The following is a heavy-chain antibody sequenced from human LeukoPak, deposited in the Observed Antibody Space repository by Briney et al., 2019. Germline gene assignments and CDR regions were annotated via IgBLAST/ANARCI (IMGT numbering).Heavy chain of an antibody. J-gene: IGHJ6*02. Sequence: PGGSLRLSCAASGFPFSNYHMHWVRQAPGKGLEWVAVVWYDRSNQYYADSVKGRFTISRDNAKNSLYLQMNSLRAEDTAVYYCARDNPPPLWFGELLRGRGYYYYGMDVWGQGTTVTVSS. CDR2: VWYDRSNQ. CDR1: GFPFSNYH. D-gene: IGHD3-10*01. V-gene: IGHV3-33*01. CDR3: ARDNPPPLWFGELLRGRGYYYYGMDV.